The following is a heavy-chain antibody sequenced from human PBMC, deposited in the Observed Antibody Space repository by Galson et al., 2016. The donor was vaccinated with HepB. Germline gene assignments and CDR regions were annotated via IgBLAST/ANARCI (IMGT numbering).Heavy chain of an antibody. CDR3: AHSRRVAMVAGATGYYILDV. Sequence: PALVKPTQTLTLTCTFSGFSLNTYAVGVGWMRQPPGKAPEWLALIYWDDDKGYSPSLQSRLSITKDTSKNQVALTLTNMGPVDTATYYCAHSRRVAMVAGATGYYILDVWGQGTLVTVSS. CDR1: GFSLNTYAVG. V-gene: IGHV2-5*02. CDR2: IYWDDDK. J-gene: IGHJ4*02. D-gene: IGHD3-10*01.